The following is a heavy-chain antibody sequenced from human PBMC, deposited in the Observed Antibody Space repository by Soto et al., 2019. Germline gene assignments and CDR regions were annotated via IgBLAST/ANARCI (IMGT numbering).Heavy chain of an antibody. CDR3: VSRLGYGYAMDV. D-gene: IGHD5-12*01. CDR1: GDSISSGGYY. Sequence: SETLSLTCTVSGDSISSGGYYWGWIRQPPGKGLEWIGSIYYNGNTYYNPSLKSRVTISRDTSRNQFSLRLSSVTAADTAVYYCVSRLGYGYAMDVWGQGTTVTVSS. J-gene: IGHJ6*02. CDR2: IYYNGNT. V-gene: IGHV4-39*01.